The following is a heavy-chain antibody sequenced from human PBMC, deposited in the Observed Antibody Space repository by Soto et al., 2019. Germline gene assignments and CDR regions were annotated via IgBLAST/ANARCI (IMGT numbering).Heavy chain of an antibody. J-gene: IGHJ4*02. V-gene: IGHV1-3*01. CDR2: INAGNGNT. D-gene: IGHD6-13*01. CDR1: GYTFTSYA. CDR3: ARGIAAPSFDY. Sequence: ALVKVACKASGYTFTSYAVRWVRQDPGQRLEWMGWINAGNGNTKYSQKFQGRVTITRDTSASTAYMELSSLRSEDTAVYYCARGIAAPSFDYWGQGTLVTVSS.